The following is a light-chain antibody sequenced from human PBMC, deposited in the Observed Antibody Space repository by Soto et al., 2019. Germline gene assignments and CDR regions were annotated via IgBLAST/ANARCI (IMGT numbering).Light chain of an antibody. CDR1: QTVGSF. V-gene: IGKV3-11*01. CDR3: QQRYNWPPLT. J-gene: IGKJ4*01. CDR2: NTS. Sequence: EIVLTQSPATLSLSPGERATLSCRASQTVGSFLAWYQHKPGQAPRLLIYNTSKRANGIPARFSGSGSGTDFTLTIGSLEPEDFAVYYCQQRYNWPPLTFGGGTKVEMK.